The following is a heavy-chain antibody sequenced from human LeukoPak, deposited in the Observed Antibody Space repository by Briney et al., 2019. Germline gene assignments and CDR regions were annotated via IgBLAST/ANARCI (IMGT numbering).Heavy chain of an antibody. Sequence: SETLSLTCTVSGGSISTSNYYWGWIRQPPGKGLEWIGNIFYSGSTYYSPSVKSRVTISVDTSKNQFSLKLSSVPAADTAVYYCARRGLFSYYYGSGSYYPFDYWGQGTLVTVSS. CDR1: GGSISTSNYY. J-gene: IGHJ4*02. D-gene: IGHD3-10*01. CDR3: ARRGLFSYYYGSGSYYPFDY. V-gene: IGHV4-39*07. CDR2: IFYSGST.